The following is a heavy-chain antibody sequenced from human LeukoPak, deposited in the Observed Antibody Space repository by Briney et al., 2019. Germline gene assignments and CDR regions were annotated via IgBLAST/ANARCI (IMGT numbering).Heavy chain of an antibody. Sequence: SQTLSLTCTDSGGSISSGDYYWSWIRQPPGKGLEWIGYIYYSGSTYYNPSLKSRVTISVDTSKNQFSLKLSSVTAADTAVYYCARTAAGTLSTFDYWGQGTLVTVSS. D-gene: IGHD6-13*01. CDR1: GGSISSGDYY. CDR2: IYYSGST. J-gene: IGHJ4*02. CDR3: ARTAAGTLSTFDY. V-gene: IGHV4-30-4*08.